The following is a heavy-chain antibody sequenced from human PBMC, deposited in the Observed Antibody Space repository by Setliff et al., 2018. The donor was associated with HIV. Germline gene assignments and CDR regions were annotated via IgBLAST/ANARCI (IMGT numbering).Heavy chain of an antibody. CDR2: IFHGGST. CDR1: GDSISSGGSY. CDR3: ARHSPSDY. V-gene: IGHV4-31*03. Sequence: PSETLSLTCTVTGDSISSGGSYWNWIRQHPGKGLEWVGYIFHGGSTYYKPSLKSRVTISVDTSKNQFSLKLSSVTAADTAVYYCARHSPSDYWGQGTLVTVSS. J-gene: IGHJ4*02.